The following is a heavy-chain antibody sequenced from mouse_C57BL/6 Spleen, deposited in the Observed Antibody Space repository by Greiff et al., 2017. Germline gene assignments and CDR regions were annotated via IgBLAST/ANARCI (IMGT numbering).Heavy chain of an antibody. CDR2: ISDGGSYT. D-gene: IGHD2-3*01. CDR3: ARGGDGSSTFAY. J-gene: IGHJ3*01. Sequence: EVKLVESGGGLVKPGGSLKLSCAASGFTFSSYAMSWVRQTPEKRLEWVATISDGGSYTYYPDNVKGRFTISRDNAKNNLYLQMSHLKSEDTAMYYCARGGDGSSTFAYWGQGTLVTVSA. V-gene: IGHV5-4*03. CDR1: GFTFSSYA.